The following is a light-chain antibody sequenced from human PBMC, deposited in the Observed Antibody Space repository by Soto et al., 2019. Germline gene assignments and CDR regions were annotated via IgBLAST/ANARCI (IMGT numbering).Light chain of an antibody. CDR2: GAS. Sequence: EIVMTQSPATLSVSPGERATLFCRASQSVNNNFLAWYQQKPGQAPRLLIHGASTRATGIPARFSGSGSGTEFTLTISSLQSEDFEVYYCQQYSAWPLTFGGGTKVEIK. CDR1: QSVNNN. V-gene: IGKV3-15*01. CDR3: QQYSAWPLT. J-gene: IGKJ4*01.